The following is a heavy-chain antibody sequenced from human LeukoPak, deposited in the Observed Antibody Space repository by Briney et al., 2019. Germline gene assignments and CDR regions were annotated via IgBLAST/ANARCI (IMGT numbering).Heavy chain of an antibody. J-gene: IGHJ6*03. CDR1: GGTFSSYA. CDR3: ARYRAAAGTSCYYYYMDV. CDR2: IIPIFGTA. V-gene: IGHV1-69*01. D-gene: IGHD6-13*01. Sequence: SVKVSCKASGGTFSSYAISWVRQAPGQGLEWMGGIIPIFGTANYAQKFQGRVTITADESTSTAYMELSSLRSEDTAVYYCARYRAAAGTSCYYYYMDVWGKGTTVTVSS.